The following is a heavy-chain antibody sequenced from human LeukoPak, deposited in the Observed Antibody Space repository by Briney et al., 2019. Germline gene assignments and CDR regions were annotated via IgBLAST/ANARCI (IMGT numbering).Heavy chain of an antibody. CDR2: INPSGGST. Sequence: GASVKVSCKASGYTFTSYDINWVRQAPGQGLEWMGIINPSGGSTSYAQKFQGRVTMTRDTSTSTVYMELSSLRSEDTAVYYCAPTVGYSGHFDYWGQGTLVTVSS. CDR1: GYTFTSYD. CDR3: APTVGYSGHFDY. J-gene: IGHJ4*02. D-gene: IGHD1-26*01. V-gene: IGHV1-46*01.